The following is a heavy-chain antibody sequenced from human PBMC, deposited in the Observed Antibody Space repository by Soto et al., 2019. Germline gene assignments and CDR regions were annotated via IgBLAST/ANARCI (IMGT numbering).Heavy chain of an antibody. CDR3: AKDGRGPYSSSWYDWFDP. Sequence: QVQLVESGGGVVQPGRSLRLSCAASGFTFSSYGMHWVRQGPGKGLEWVAVISYEGSNKYYADSVKGRFTISRDNSKNTLYLQMNSLRAEDTAVYYCAKDGRGPYSSSWYDWFDPWGQGTLVTVSS. J-gene: IGHJ5*02. CDR1: GFTFSSYG. V-gene: IGHV3-30*18. CDR2: ISYEGSNK. D-gene: IGHD6-13*01.